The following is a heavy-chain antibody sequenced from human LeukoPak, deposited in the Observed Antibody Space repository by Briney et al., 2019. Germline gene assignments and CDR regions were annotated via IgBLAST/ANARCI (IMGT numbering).Heavy chain of an antibody. CDR3: AKIVSGSYHIDY. CDR2: IRYDGRNK. CDR1: GFTFSSYG. D-gene: IGHD1-26*01. V-gene: IGHV3-30*02. J-gene: IGHJ4*02. Sequence: PGGSLRLSCAASGFTFSSYGMHWVRQAPGKGLEWLAFIRYDGRNKYYADSVKGRCTISRDNSKNTLYLQMNSLRAEDTAVYYCAKIVSGSYHIDYWGQGTLVTVSS.